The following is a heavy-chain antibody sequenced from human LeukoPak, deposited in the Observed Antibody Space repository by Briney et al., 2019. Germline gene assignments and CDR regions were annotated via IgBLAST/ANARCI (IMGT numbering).Heavy chain of an antibody. V-gene: IGHV4-59*11. Sequence: PSETLSLTCTVSGVSMSSHYWSWIRQPPGKGLEWIGYIYGSETTNYNPSLKSRVTMSVDSSKNQFSLNLSSVTAADTALYYCASRPGGSTWYGVFDFWSRGTLVTVSS. J-gene: IGHJ4*02. D-gene: IGHD6-13*01. CDR3: ASRPGGSTWYGVFDF. CDR1: GVSMSSHY. CDR2: IYGSETT.